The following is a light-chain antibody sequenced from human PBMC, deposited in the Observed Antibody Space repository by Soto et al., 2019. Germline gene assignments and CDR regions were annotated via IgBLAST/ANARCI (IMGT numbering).Light chain of an antibody. CDR2: DVS. CDR3: QQYSTIST. V-gene: IGKV1-5*01. CDR1: QSISAY. J-gene: IGKJ2*01. Sequence: DIQMTQSPSTLSASVGDRVSITCRASQSISAYLAWYHQKPGKAPKVLIYDVSTLESGVPSRFSGSGSGTEFTLTIRSLQPADFVTYYCQQYSTISTFGQGPKLEIK.